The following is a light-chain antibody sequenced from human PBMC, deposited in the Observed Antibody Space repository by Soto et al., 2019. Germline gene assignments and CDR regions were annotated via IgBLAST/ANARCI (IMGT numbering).Light chain of an antibody. J-gene: IGKJ1*01. Sequence: EIVLTQSPGTLSLSPGEGATLSCRASQSVSNGYLNWYQQKPGQAPRLLIYGASNRATGIPDRFSGSGSGTDFTLTISRLEPEDFAVYYCQQYDNSLRTFGQGTKVEIK. CDR3: QQYDNSLRT. CDR1: QSVSNGY. V-gene: IGKV3-20*01. CDR2: GAS.